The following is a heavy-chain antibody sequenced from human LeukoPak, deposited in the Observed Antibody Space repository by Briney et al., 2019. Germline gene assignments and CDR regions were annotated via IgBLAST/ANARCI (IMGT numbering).Heavy chain of an antibody. Sequence: PGGSLRLSCSASGFSFSDYDMNWFRQAPGKGLEWISSISGRSSQVYYGDSVKGRFSISRNNDMNSVFLQMNSLGVDDTAVYYCGRAFPPLRTASAGDLWGQGALVTVSS. CDR3: GRAFPPLRTASAGDL. J-gene: IGHJ4*02. V-gene: IGHV3-21*01. D-gene: IGHD3-16*01. CDR2: ISGRSSQV. CDR1: GFSFSDYD.